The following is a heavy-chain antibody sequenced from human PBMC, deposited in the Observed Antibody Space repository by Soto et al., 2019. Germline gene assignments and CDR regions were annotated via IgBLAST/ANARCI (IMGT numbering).Heavy chain of an antibody. CDR2: IWYDGSNK. CDR3: ARDSDQSYYYYYYMDV. V-gene: IGHV3-33*01. Sequence: GGPLRLSCAASGFTFSSYGMHWVSQAPGKGLEWVAVIWYDGSNKYYADSVKGRFTISRDNSKNTLYLQMNSLRAEDTAVYYCARDSDQSYYYYYYMDVWGKGTTVTSP. D-gene: IGHD2-2*01. CDR1: GFTFSSYG. J-gene: IGHJ6*03.